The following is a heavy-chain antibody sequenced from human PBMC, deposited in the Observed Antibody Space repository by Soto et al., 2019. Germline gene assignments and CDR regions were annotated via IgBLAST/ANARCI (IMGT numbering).Heavy chain of an antibody. CDR3: TRGYDYVWGVY. CDR2: INSDGSST. J-gene: IGHJ4*02. D-gene: IGHD3-16*01. V-gene: IGHV3-74*01. CDR1: GFTFSSYW. Sequence: GGSPRLSCAASGFTFSSYWMYWVRQVPGKGLVWVSRINSDGSSTSYADSVKGRFTISRDNAKNTLYLQMNSLRAEDTAVYYCTRGYDYVWGVYWGQGTLVTVSS.